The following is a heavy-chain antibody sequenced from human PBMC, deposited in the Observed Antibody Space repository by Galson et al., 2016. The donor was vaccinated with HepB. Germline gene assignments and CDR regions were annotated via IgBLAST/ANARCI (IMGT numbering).Heavy chain of an antibody. Sequence: SETLSLTCTVSSGSISSSRYYWGWIRQPPGKGLEWIGSVYYSGTAYYDPSLKSRVSISVDTSKNQFSLRLSSVTAGDTAVYFCASHCGGDCYNNLADAFDIWVRGTMVTVSS. J-gene: IGHJ3*02. D-gene: IGHD2-21*01. CDR1: SGSISSSRYY. CDR2: VYYSGTA. CDR3: ASHCGGDCYNNLADAFDI. V-gene: IGHV4-39*01.